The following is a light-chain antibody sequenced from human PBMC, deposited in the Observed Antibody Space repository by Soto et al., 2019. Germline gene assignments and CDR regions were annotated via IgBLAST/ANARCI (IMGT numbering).Light chain of an antibody. V-gene: IGLV1-44*01. Sequence: QAVVTQPPSASGTPGQRVAISCSGSSSNIGGNKVNWYQQVPGTAPRLLIYNNNQWPSGVPDRFSGSKSGTSASLAISGLQSEDEADYYCASWDDSLDGWVFGGGTKVTVL. J-gene: IGLJ3*02. CDR1: SSNIGGNK. CDR3: ASWDDSLDGWV. CDR2: NNN.